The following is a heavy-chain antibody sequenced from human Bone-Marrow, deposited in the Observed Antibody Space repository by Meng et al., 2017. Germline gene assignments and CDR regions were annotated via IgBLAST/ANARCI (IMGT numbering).Heavy chain of an antibody. CDR3: AKRDHTLSSNHWVDP. CDR1: GFTLVDDW. Sequence: KVSCKGSGFTLVDDWIGWVRHVPGTGLEWIAIISPIDSVAQYRPSVLGRVTISADRSTSTVYLQWSSLRVSDTAIYYCAKRDHTLSSNHWVDPWGQGTLVTVSS. J-gene: IGHJ5*02. V-gene: IGHV5-51*01. D-gene: IGHD1-14*01. CDR2: ISPIDSVA.